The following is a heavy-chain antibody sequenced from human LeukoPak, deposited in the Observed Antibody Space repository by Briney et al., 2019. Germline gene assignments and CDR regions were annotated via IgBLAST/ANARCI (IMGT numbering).Heavy chain of an antibody. CDR3: ARVADGDKYGGRDY. CDR2: IINDGSST. J-gene: IGHJ4*02. CDR1: GFNFKNYW. V-gene: IGHV3-74*01. Sequence: GGSLRLSCAASGFNFKNYWMHWVRHAPGKGLEGVSRIINDGSSTTYADSVKGRFTISRDNAKDTLYLQMNSLRVEDTAVYYCARVADGDKYGGRDYWGQGALVIVSS. D-gene: IGHD5-24*01.